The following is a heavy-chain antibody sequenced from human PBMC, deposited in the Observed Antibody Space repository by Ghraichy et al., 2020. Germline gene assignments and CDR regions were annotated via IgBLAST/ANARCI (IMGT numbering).Heavy chain of an antibody. CDR3: ARDLAGYSSSWDAFDI. V-gene: IGHV3-33*01. Sequence: GGSLRLSCAASGFTFSSYGMHWVRQAPGKGLEWVAVIWYDGSNKYYADSVKGRFTISRDNSKNTLYLQMNSLRAEDTAVYYCARDLAGYSSSWDAFDIWGQGTMVTVSS. D-gene: IGHD6-13*01. CDR1: GFTFSSYG. CDR2: IWYDGSNK. J-gene: IGHJ3*02.